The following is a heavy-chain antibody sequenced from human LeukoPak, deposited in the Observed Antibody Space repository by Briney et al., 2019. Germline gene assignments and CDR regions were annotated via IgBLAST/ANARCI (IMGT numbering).Heavy chain of an antibody. CDR1: GYTFTGYY. D-gene: IGHD3-3*01. V-gene: IGHV1-18*04. Sequence: ASVKVSCKASGYTFTGYYMHWVRQAPGQGLEWMGWISGYNGNTNYAQKFQGRVTMTTDTSTSTAYMELRSLRYDDTAVYYCARGIFWSGYYAPWGQGTLVTVSS. CDR2: ISGYNGNT. J-gene: IGHJ5*02. CDR3: ARGIFWSGYYAP.